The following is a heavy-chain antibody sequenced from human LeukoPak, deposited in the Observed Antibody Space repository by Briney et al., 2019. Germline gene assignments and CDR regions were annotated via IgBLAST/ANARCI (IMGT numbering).Heavy chain of an antibody. CDR2: IYHSGST. CDR1: GYSISSGYY. J-gene: IGHJ4*02. Sequence: SETLSLTCAVSGYSISSGYYWGWIRQPPGKGLEWIGSIYHSGSTYSNPSLKSRVTISVDTSKNQFSLKLSSVTAADTAVYYCASDIVVVPAAIGGVFDYWGQGTLVTVSS. V-gene: IGHV4-38-2*01. D-gene: IGHD2-2*01. CDR3: ASDIVVVPAAIGGVFDY.